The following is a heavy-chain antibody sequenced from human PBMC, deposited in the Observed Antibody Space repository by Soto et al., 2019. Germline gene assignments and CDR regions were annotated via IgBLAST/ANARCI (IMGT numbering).Heavy chain of an antibody. CDR1: GFTFSSYA. CDR2: ISGSGGST. D-gene: IGHD2-15*01. Sequence: GGSLRLSCAASGFTFSSYAMSWVRQAPGKGLEWVSAISGSGGSTYYADSVKGRFTISRDNSKNTLYLQMNSLRAEDTAVYYCAKTQDIVVVVAARYYYYGMDVWGQGTTVT. CDR3: AKTQDIVVVVAARYYYYGMDV. V-gene: IGHV3-23*01. J-gene: IGHJ6*02.